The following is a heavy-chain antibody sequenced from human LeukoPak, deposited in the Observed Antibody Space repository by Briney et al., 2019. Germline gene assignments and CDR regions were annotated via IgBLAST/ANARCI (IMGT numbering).Heavy chain of an antibody. CDR3: ARDPSSSYFDY. V-gene: IGHV4-31*03. CDR1: GGSISSGGYY. J-gene: IGHJ4*02. Sequence: SETLSLTCTVSGGSISSGGYYWSWIRQHPGKGLEWIGYIYYSGSTYYNPSLKSRVTMSVDTSKNQFSLKLSSVTAADTAVYYCARDPSSSYFDYWGQGTLATVSS. CDR2: IYYSGST.